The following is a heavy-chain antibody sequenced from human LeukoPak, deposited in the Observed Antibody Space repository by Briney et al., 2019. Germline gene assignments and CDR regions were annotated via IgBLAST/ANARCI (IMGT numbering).Heavy chain of an antibody. CDR1: GGSISSYY. CDR2: IYYSGST. J-gene: IGHJ5*01. D-gene: IGHD3-3*01. CDR3: ARERGSIFGVVTNHPFDS. Sequence: PSETLSLTCTVSGGSISSYYWSWIRQPPGKGLEWIGYIYYSGSTNYNPSLKSRVTISVDTSKNQFSLKLSSVTAADAAVYYCARERGSIFGVVTNHPFDSWGQGTLVTVSS. V-gene: IGHV4-59*12.